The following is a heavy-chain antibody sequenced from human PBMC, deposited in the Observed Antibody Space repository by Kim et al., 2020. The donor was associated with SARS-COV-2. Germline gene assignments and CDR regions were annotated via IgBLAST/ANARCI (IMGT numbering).Heavy chain of an antibody. CDR1: GGSINSDTYYA. D-gene: IGHD3-10*01. CDR2: ISYTGRT. V-gene: IGHV4-31*11. CDR3: ARVDLIGEFFDY. J-gene: IGHJ4*02. Sequence: SETLSLTCAVSGGSINSDTYYAWSWIRQHPGQGPQWIASISYTGRTSYNPSLKSRLIVSVDTSKNQFSLKLSSLTAADTAVYYCARVDLIGEFFDYWGQGTLVTVTS.